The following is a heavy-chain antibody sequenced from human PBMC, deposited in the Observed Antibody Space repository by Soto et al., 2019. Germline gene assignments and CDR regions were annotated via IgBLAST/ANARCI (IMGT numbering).Heavy chain of an antibody. Sequence: EAQLLESGGGLIRPGGSLRLSCAGSGLTFSNYGLTWVRQAQGKGLEWVSSISGDGTGTYYADSVKGRFTISRDNSKNMMYLQMNSLRAEDTAMYHCAKDPNCDYVGAFDDWGQGTLVTVSS. D-gene: IGHD3-10*02. CDR2: ISGDGTGT. CDR1: GLTFSNYG. CDR3: AKDPNCDYVGAFDD. J-gene: IGHJ4*02. V-gene: IGHV3-23*01.